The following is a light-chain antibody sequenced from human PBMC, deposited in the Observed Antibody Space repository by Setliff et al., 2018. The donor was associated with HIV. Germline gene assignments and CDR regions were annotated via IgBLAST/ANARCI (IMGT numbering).Light chain of an antibody. CDR3: SSYTSSSTLV. CDR1: SSDVGGYKY. J-gene: IGLJ1*01. CDR2: DVS. V-gene: IGLV2-14*03. Sequence: QSALAQPASVSGSPGQSITISCTGTSSDVGGYKYVSWYQHHPGKAPKLIISDVSNRPSGVSNRFSGSKSGNTASLTISGLQAEDEADYYCSSYTSSSTLVFGTGTKVTVL.